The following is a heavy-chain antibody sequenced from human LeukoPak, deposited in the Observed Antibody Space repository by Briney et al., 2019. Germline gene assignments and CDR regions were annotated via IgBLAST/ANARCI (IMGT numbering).Heavy chain of an antibody. CDR3: ARMRFGVVIPYYYYYMDV. CDR1: SGSISSCSYY. Sequence: PSETLSLTCNVSSGSISSCSYYWGWIRQPPGKGLEWLGSIYYTGNTYKPPSLESRVTMSVDTSKDQFSLKLGSVTAEHTAVYFCARMRFGVVIPYYYYYMDVWGKGTTVTVSS. D-gene: IGHD3-3*01. V-gene: IGHV4-39*07. J-gene: IGHJ6*03. CDR2: IYYTGNT.